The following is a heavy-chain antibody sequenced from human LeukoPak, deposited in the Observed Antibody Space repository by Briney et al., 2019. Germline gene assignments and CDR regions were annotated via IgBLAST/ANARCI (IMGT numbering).Heavy chain of an antibody. CDR3: ARILPPKYSSGWYDAFDI. CDR2: INPNSGGT. V-gene: IGHV1-2*02. Sequence: GASVKVSCKASGYTFTGYYMHWVRQAPGQGLEWMGWINPNSGGTNYAQKFQGRVTMTRDTSISTAYMELSRLRSDDTAVYYCARILPPKYSSGWYDAFDIWGQGTMVTVSS. CDR1: GYTFTGYY. D-gene: IGHD6-19*01. J-gene: IGHJ3*02.